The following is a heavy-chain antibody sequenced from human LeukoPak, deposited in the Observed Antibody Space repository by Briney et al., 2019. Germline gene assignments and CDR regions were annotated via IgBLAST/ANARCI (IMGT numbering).Heavy chain of an antibody. V-gene: IGHV3-23*01. CDR3: AKDTAIDCGGDCLSDY. CDR1: GFTFSSYA. D-gene: IGHD2-21*02. CDR2: ISGSGGST. J-gene: IGHJ4*02. Sequence: GGSLRLSCAASGFTFSSYAMSWVRQAPGKGLEWVSAISGSGGSTYYADSVQGRFTISRDNSKNTLYLQMNSLRAEDTAVYYCAKDTAIDCGGDCLSDYWGQGTLVTVSS.